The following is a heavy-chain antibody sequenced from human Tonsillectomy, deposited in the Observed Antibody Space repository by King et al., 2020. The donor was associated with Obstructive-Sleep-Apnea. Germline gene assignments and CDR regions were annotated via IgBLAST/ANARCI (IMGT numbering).Heavy chain of an antibody. D-gene: IGHD3-22*01. CDR2: ITGSGGST. J-gene: IGHJ4*02. V-gene: IGHV3-23*04. Sequence: EVQLVESGGGLVQPGGSLRLSCAASGFTFSSYAMSWVRQAPGKGLEWVSAITGSGGSTYYADSVKGRFTISRASSKNTLYLQMNSLRAEDTAVYYCAKEVMSGYYYGTFDYWGQGTLVTVSS. CDR1: GFTFSSYA. CDR3: AKEVMSGYYYGTFDY.